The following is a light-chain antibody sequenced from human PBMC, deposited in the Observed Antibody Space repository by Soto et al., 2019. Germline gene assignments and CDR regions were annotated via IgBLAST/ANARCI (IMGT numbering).Light chain of an antibody. CDR1: QYISSW. V-gene: IGKV1-5*03. J-gene: IGKJ1*01. CDR3: QQYVESSET. CDR2: KAS. Sequence: IRMTQSPSTLSASVGDSVTITCRASQYISSWLAWYQQKPGQAPKLLIYKASNLQRGAPSRFSGSGSGTEVSLPINCLQPDDFATYYCQQYVESSETFGQGTKVDI.